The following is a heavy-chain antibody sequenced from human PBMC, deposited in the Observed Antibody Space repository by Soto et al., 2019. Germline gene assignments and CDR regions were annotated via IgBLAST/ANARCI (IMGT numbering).Heavy chain of an antibody. CDR2: INPSGGST. J-gene: IGHJ4*02. CDR1: GYTFTSYA. D-gene: IGHD3-22*01. V-gene: IGHV1-46*01. Sequence: GASVKVSCKASGYTFTSYAMHWVRQAPGQRLEWMGWINPSGGSTSYAQKFQGRVTMTRDTSTSTVYMELSSLRSEDTAVYYCARVRYDSGGLDYWGQGTLVTVSS. CDR3: ARVRYDSGGLDY.